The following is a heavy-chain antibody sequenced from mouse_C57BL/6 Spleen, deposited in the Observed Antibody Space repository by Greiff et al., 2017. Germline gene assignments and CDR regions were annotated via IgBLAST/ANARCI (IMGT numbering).Heavy chain of an antibody. CDR2: INPNNGGT. J-gene: IGHJ2*01. D-gene: IGHD1-1*01. Sequence: EVQLQQSGPELVKPGASVKIPCKASGYTFTDYNMDWVKQSHGKSLEWIGDINPNNGGTIYNQKFKGKATLTVDKSPSTAYMELRSLTSEDTAVYYCAREDYGSSYFDYWGQGTTLTVSS. CDR1: GYTFTDYN. CDR3: AREDYGSSYFDY. V-gene: IGHV1-18*01.